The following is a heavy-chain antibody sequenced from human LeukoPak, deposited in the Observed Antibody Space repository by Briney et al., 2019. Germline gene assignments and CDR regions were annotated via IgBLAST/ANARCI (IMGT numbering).Heavy chain of an antibody. J-gene: IGHJ4*02. D-gene: IGHD5-18*01. Sequence: SETLSLTCAVYGGSFSGYYWSWIRQPPGKGLEWIGEINHSGSTNYNPSLKSRVTISVDTSKNQFSLKLSSVTAADTAVYYCAVRQLWLLSVIHWGQGTLVTVSS. CDR2: INHSGST. CDR1: GGSFSGYY. CDR3: AVRQLWLLSVIH. V-gene: IGHV4-34*01.